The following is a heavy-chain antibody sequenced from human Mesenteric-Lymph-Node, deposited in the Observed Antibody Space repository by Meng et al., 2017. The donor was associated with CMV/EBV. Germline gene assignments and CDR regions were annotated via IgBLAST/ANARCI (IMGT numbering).Heavy chain of an antibody. D-gene: IGHD3-10*01. J-gene: IGHJ4*02. V-gene: IGHV6-1*01. CDR3: ARDDLGSWGYGSGSSYKGFDY. CDR1: AA. Sequence: AAWNWIRQSPSRSLEWLGRTYYKSKWYNDYALSVKSRITINPDTSKNQFSLQLNSVTPEDTAVYYCARDDLGSWGYGSGSSYKGFDYWGQGTLVTVSS. CDR2: TYYKSKWYN.